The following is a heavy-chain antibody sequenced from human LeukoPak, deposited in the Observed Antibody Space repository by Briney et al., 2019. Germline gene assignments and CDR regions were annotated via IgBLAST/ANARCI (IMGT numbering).Heavy chain of an antibody. CDR1: AFTFSIYW. CDR3: ARGGGLDV. V-gene: IGHV3-7*03. J-gene: IGHJ6*02. D-gene: IGHD3-16*01. CDR2: INHNGNVN. Sequence: GGSLTLSCAASAFTFSIYWMNWARQARRKGMEWVPSINHNGNVNYYVDSVKGRFTISRDNAKNSLYLQMSNLRAEDTAVYFCARGGGLDVWGQG.